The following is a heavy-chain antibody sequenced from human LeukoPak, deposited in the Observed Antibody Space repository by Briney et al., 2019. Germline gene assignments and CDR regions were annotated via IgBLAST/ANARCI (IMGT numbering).Heavy chain of an antibody. CDR1: GFTSSTHG. D-gene: IGHD4-17*01. CDR3: AKGVKAYGDKVDY. Sequence: GGSLRLSCIASGFTSSTHGMSWVRQAPGKGLEWVSAISVSGTTYHADSVRGRFTISIDNSKNTLYLQMNSLRAEDTALYYCAKGVKAYGDKVDYWGQGTLVTVSS. J-gene: IGHJ4*02. V-gene: IGHV3-23*01. CDR2: ISVSGTT.